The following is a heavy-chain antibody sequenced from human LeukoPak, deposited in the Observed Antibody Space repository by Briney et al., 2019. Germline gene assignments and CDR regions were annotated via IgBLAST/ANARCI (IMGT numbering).Heavy chain of an antibody. V-gene: IGHV1-69*13. J-gene: IGHJ4*02. CDR2: IIPIFGTA. CDR1: GGTFSSYA. D-gene: IGHD1-26*01. CDR3: ARAEPTSGSYYVHSVGSFDY. Sequence: ASVKVSCKASGGTFSSYAISWVRQAPGQGLEWMGGIIPIFGTANYAQKFQGRVTITADESTSTAYMELSSLRSEDTAVYYCARAEPTSGSYYVHSVGSFDYWGQGTLVTVSS.